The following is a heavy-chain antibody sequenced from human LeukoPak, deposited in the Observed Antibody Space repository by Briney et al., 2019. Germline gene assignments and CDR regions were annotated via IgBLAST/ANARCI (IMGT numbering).Heavy chain of an antibody. V-gene: IGHV6-1*01. CDR1: GDSVSRNSVA. J-gene: IGHJ4*02. CDR3: ARDQGGSYYSIFDY. Sequence: SQTLSLTCAISGDSVSRNSVAWNWIRQSPSRGLEWLGRTYYRSKWYNDYAVSVKSRITINPDTSKNQFSLQLNSVTPEDTAVYYCARDQGGSYYSIFDYWGQGTLVTVSS. D-gene: IGHD1-26*01. CDR2: TYYRSKWYN.